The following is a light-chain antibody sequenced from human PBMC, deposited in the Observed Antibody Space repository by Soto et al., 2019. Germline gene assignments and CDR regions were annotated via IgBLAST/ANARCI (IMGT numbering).Light chain of an antibody. CDR3: SSYTSSSTYV. CDR1: SSDVGGYNY. V-gene: IGLV2-14*01. J-gene: IGLJ1*01. Sequence: QCVLTQPASVSGSPLQSITISCTGTSSDVGGYNYVSWYQQHPGKAPKLMIYDVSNRPSGVSNRFSGSKSGNTASLTISGLQAEDEADYYCSSYTSSSTYVFGTGTKVTVL. CDR2: DVS.